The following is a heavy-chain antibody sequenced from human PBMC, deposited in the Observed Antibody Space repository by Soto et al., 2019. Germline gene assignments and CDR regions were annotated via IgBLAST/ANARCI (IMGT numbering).Heavy chain of an antibody. CDR3: APEPVSNQLPPEFYMAV. J-gene: IGHJ6*03. CDR2: IHGDNGNT. Sequence: QVHLVQSGAEVKKPGASVKVSCKASGYSFSTYAMNWVRQAPGQGLEWMGWIHGDNGNTKNSQKFQGRVTITRDTSASTFTSYMELSSLRSEDTGVYYWAPEPVSNQLPPEFYMAVWGEGTTVTVSS. D-gene: IGHD2-2*01. V-gene: IGHV1-3*01. CDR1: GYSFSTYA.